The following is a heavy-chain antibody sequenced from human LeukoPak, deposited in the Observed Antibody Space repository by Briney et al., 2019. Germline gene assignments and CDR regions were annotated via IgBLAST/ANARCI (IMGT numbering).Heavy chain of an antibody. J-gene: IGHJ4*02. CDR1: GGSISSYY. D-gene: IGHD3-22*01. CDR3: ARHYYDSSGYFYHDY. V-gene: IGHV4-59*08. CDR2: IYYSGRT. Sequence: SETLSLTCTVSGGSISSYYWSWIRQPPGKGLEWVGYIYYSGRTNYNPSLKSRVTISVDTSKNQFSLKLSSVTAADTAVYYCARHYYDSSGYFYHDYWGQETLVTVSS.